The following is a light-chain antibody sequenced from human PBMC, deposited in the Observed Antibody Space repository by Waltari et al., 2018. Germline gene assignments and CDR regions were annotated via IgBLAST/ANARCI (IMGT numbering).Light chain of an antibody. CDR2: KGN. CDR3: FFYMGSGIWV. CDR1: SGAVSPTSY. J-gene: IGLJ3*02. V-gene: IGLV8-61*01. Sequence: QTVVTPEPSLSVSSGGTVTLTCAFSSGAVSPTSYPTWYQQTPGQPPRTLVYKGNSRSSGVPDRFSGSILGNTAALTITGAQADDESHYFCFFYMGSGIWVSGGGTKLTVL.